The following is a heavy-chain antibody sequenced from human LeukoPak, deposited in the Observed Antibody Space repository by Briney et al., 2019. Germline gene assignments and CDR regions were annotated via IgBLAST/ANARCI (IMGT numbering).Heavy chain of an antibody. CDR1: GFTFSSYE. D-gene: IGHD4-23*01. V-gene: IGHV3-48*03. CDR3: ARDSLGYGGNYPAVDY. CDR2: ISSSGSTI. J-gene: IGHJ4*02. Sequence: RAGGSLRLSCAASGFTFSSYEMNWVRQAPGKGLEWVSYISSSGSTIYYADSVKGRFTISRDNAKNSLYLQMNSLRAEDTAVYYCARDSLGYGGNYPAVDYWGQGTLVTVSS.